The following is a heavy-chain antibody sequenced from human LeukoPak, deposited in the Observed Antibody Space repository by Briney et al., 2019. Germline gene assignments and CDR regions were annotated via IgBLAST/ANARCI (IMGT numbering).Heavy chain of an antibody. CDR2: MNPKSGAT. D-gene: IGHD4-17*01. J-gene: IGHJ5*02. V-gene: IGHV1-2*02. CDR3: ARAGGQDYGDYWWFDP. CDR1: GYRFTGYY. Sequence: ASVKVSCKTSGYRFTGYYLHWVRQAPGQGLEWMGWMNPKSGATDYARKFQGRVTMTRDTSISTAYMELSRLRSDDTAVYYCARAGGQDYGDYWWFDPWGQGTLVTVSS.